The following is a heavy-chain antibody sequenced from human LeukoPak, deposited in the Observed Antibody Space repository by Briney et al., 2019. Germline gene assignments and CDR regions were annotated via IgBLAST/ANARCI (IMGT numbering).Heavy chain of an antibody. V-gene: IGHV3-11*04. CDR2: ISSSGSTI. J-gene: IGHJ4*02. CDR1: GFAFSDYY. Sequence: GGSLRLSCAASGFAFSDYYMSWIRQAPGKGLEWVSYISSSGSTIYYADSVKGRFTISRDNAKNSLYLQMNSLRAEDTAVYYCARDLSRIVGARTFDYWGQGTLVTVSS. D-gene: IGHD1-26*01. CDR3: ARDLSRIVGARTFDY.